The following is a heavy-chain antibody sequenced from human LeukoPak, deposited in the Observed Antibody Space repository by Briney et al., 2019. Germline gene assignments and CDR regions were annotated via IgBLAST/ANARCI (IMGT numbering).Heavy chain of an antibody. CDR2: ISSSGSTI. CDR3: ARDLNSGSYLRRWFDP. D-gene: IGHD1-26*01. V-gene: IGHV3-48*04. CDR1: GFTFSSYS. J-gene: IGHJ5*02. Sequence: GGSLRLSCAASGFTFSSYSMSWIRQAPGKGLEWVSYISSSGSTIYYADSVKGRFTISRDNAKNSLYLQMNSLRAEDTAVYYCARDLNSGSYLRRWFDPWGQGTLVTVSS.